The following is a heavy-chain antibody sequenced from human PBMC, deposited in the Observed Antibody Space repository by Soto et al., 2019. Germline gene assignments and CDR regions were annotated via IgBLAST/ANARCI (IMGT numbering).Heavy chain of an antibody. Sequence: QITLKEAGPTLVKPTETLTLTCTFSGCSFTTTRMGVGWTRQPPATALVCLAIIYWDGESRYHPLLRRRLTLTEDTSKNRVGLTMTNMDHKDTATYYCAHRDSTGTKTYFDSWGQGIPVTVAS. CDR2: IYWDGES. J-gene: IGHJ4*02. V-gene: IGHV2-5*02. D-gene: IGHD1-1*01. CDR1: GCSFTTTRMG. CDR3: AHRDSTGTKTYFDS.